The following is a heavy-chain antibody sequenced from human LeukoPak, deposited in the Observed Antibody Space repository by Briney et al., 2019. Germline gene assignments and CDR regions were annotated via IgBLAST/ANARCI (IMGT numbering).Heavy chain of an antibody. CDR3: ARASPVLRFLEWLASFDY. CDR1: GGSFSGYY. J-gene: IGHJ4*02. Sequence: SETVSLTCAVYGGSFSGYYWSWIRQPPGKGLEWIGEINHSGSTNYNPSLKSRVTISVDTSKNQFSLKLSSVTAADTAVYYCARASPVLRFLEWLASFDYWGQGTLVTVSS. D-gene: IGHD3-3*01. V-gene: IGHV4-34*01. CDR2: INHSGST.